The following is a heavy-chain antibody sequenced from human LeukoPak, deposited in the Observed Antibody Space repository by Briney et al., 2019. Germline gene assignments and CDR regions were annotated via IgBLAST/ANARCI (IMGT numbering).Heavy chain of an antibody. CDR3: ARAQGNYYDSSGYYD. V-gene: IGHV1-18*01. D-gene: IGHD3-22*01. CDR1: GYTFTSYG. J-gene: IGHJ4*02. CDR2: ISAYNGNT. Sequence: ASVKVSCKASGYTFTSYGISWVRQAPGQGLEWMGWISAYNGNTNYAQKLQGRVTMTTDTSTSTAYMELRSLRSDDTAVYYCARAQGNYYDSSGYYDWGQGTLVTVSS.